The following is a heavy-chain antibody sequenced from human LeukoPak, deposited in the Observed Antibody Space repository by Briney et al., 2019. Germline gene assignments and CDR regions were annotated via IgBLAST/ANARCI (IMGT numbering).Heavy chain of an antibody. V-gene: IGHV4-34*01. Sequence: SETLSLTCAVYGGSFSGYYWSWIRQPPGKGLEWIGEINHSGSTNYNPSLKSRVTISVDTSKNQFSLKLSSVTAADTAVYYCARRPAGIAARPFDYWGKGTLVTVSS. J-gene: IGHJ4*02. CDR1: GGSFSGYY. CDR3: ARRPAGIAARPFDY. D-gene: IGHD6-13*01. CDR2: INHSGST.